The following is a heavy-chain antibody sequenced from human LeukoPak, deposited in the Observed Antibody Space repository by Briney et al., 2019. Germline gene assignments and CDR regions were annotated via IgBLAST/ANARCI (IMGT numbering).Heavy chain of an antibody. Sequence: GGSLRLSCAASGFTFSSYGMHWVRQAPGKGLEWVAVISYDGSNKYYADSVKGRFTISRDNSKNTLYLQMNSLRAEDTAVYYCAKIGVEMATVEYYYYYGMDVWGQGTTVTVSS. D-gene: IGHD4-4*01. V-gene: IGHV3-30*18. CDR1: GFTFSSYG. CDR3: AKIGVEMATVEYYYYYGMDV. J-gene: IGHJ6*02. CDR2: ISYDGSNK.